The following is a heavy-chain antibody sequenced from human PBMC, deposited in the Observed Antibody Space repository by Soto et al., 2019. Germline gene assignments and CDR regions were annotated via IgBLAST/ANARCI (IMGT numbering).Heavy chain of an antibody. D-gene: IGHD2-15*01. CDR3: ARDEKVMGGSWIYYYMDV. CDR1: GFTFSRYW. CDR2: IKEDGSEK. Sequence: EVQLVESGGGLVQPGGSLRLSCVASGFTFSRYWMSWVRQAPGKGLEWVANIKEDGSEKYYVDSVKGRFTISRDNAKNSLYLQMNSLRAEDTDVYYCARDEKVMGGSWIYYYMDVWGKGTTVTVSS. J-gene: IGHJ6*03. V-gene: IGHV3-7*01.